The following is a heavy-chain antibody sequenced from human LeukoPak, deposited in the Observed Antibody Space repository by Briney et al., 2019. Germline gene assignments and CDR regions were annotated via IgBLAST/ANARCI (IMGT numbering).Heavy chain of an antibody. CDR3: AKALRGTPFEYYFDY. CDR1: GFTFSSYA. Sequence: GGSLRLSCAASGFTFSSYAMSWVRQAPGKGLEWVSAISGSGGSTYYADSVKGRFTISRDNSKNTLYLQMNSLRAEDTAVYYCAKALRGTPFEYYFDYWGQGTLSPSPQ. CDR2: ISGSGGST. V-gene: IGHV3-23*01. J-gene: IGHJ4*02. D-gene: IGHD1-7*01.